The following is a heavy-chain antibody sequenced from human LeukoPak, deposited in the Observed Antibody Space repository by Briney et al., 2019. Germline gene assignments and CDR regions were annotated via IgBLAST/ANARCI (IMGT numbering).Heavy chain of an antibody. V-gene: IGHV1-2*04. J-gene: IGHJ3*02. CDR1: GYTFTGYY. CDR3: ARGGVPAATWAAFDI. CDR2: INPNSGGT. D-gene: IGHD2-2*01. Sequence: GASVKVSCKASGYTFTGYYMHWVRQAPGQGLEWMGWINPNSGGTNYAQKFQGWVTMTRDTSISTAYMELSRLRSDDTAVYYCARGGVPAATWAAFDIWGQGTMVTVSS.